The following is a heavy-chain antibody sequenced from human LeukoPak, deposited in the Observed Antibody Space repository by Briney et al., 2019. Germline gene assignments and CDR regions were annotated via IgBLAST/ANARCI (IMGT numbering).Heavy chain of an antibody. J-gene: IGHJ3*01. Sequence: ASVKVSCKASGYTFTSYAMHWVRQAPGQRLEWMRWINAGNGNTKYSQKFQGRVTITRDTSASTAYMELSSLRSEDTAVYYCATDYCSSTSCLSWGQGTMVTVSS. D-gene: IGHD2-2*01. CDR3: ATDYCSSTSCLS. V-gene: IGHV1-3*01. CDR2: INAGNGNT. CDR1: GYTFTSYA.